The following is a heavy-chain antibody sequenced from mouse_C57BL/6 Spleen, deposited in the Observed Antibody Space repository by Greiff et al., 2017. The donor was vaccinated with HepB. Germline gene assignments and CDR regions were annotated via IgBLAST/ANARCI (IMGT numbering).Heavy chain of an antibody. CDR3: ARDYGSPYFDY. D-gene: IGHD1-1*01. J-gene: IGHJ2*01. CDR1: GYTFTSYW. Sequence: VQLQQSGAELVRPGTSVKLSCKASGYTFTSYWMHWVKQRPGQGLEWIGVIDPSDSYTNYNQKFKGKATLTVDTSSSTAYMQLSSLTSEDSAVYYCARDYGSPYFDYWGQGTTLTVSS. V-gene: IGHV1-59*01. CDR2: IDPSDSYT.